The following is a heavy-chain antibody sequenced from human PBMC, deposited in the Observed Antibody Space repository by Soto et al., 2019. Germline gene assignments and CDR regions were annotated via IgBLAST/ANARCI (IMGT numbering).Heavy chain of an antibody. CDR3: ARDSISSGRSYGMDV. D-gene: IGHD6-19*01. J-gene: IGHJ6*02. V-gene: IGHV1-2*02. Sequence: TSVKVSCEACGDSFTGYYMHWVRQAPGQGLEWMGWINPNSGGTNYAQKFQGRVTMTRDTSISTAYMELSRLRSDDTAVYYCARDSISSGRSYGMDVWGQGTTVTVSS. CDR1: GDSFTGYY. CDR2: INPNSGGT.